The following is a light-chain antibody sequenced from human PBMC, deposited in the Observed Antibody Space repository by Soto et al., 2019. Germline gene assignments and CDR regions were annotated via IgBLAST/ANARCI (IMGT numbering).Light chain of an antibody. Sequence: DIQMTQSPSYLSASVGDRVTITCRASQSISYYLNWYQQKPGKAPKLLIYAASKLQSGVPSRFSGSGSGTDFSLTISSLEPEDFATYYCQQSYSTLGRTFGQGTKVEI. J-gene: IGKJ1*01. CDR2: AAS. CDR1: QSISYY. CDR3: QQSYSTLGRT. V-gene: IGKV1-39*01.